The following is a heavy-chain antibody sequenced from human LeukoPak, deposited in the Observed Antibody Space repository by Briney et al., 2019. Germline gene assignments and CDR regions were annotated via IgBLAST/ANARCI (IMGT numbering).Heavy chain of an antibody. J-gene: IGHJ4*02. V-gene: IGHV4-39*01. CDR1: GGSISSSTYY. Sequence: KPSETLSLTCTVSGGSISSSTYYWGWIRQPPGKGLEWIGNLYYSGSTYYNPSLKSRVTISVDTSKNQFSLKLSSVTAADTAVYYRARQAISGYDPPPFDSWGQGTLVTVSS. CDR2: LYYSGST. CDR3: ARQAISGYDPPPFDS. D-gene: IGHD5-12*01.